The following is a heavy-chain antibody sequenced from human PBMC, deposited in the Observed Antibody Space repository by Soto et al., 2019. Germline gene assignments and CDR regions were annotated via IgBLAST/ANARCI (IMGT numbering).Heavy chain of an antibody. CDR2: IYYSGST. CDR1: GGSISSYY. Sequence: QVQLQESGPGLVKPSETLSLTCTVSGGSISSYYWSWIRQPPGKGLEWIGYIYYSGSTNYNPSLKSRVTISVDTSKNQFSLKLSSVTAADTAVYYCARVEGGYYDSSGYNWYFDLWGRGTLVTVSS. CDR3: ARVEGGYYDSSGYNWYFDL. J-gene: IGHJ2*01. D-gene: IGHD3-22*01. V-gene: IGHV4-59*01.